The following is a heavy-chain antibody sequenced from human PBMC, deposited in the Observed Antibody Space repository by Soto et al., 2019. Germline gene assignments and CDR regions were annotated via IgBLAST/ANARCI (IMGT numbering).Heavy chain of an antibody. CDR3: AKATSWSSTYWPFDH. CDR2: ISDSGGST. J-gene: IGHJ4*02. CDR1: GFTFSCYF. D-gene: IGHD2-2*01. V-gene: IGHV3-23*01. Sequence: XGSLRLSFPASGFTFSCYFMTWVRQAPRKGLEWVSAISDSGGSTYYANSVKGRFTISRDNSKNTLYLQMNSLRAEDTAVYYCAKATSWSSTYWPFDHWGQGTLVTVSS.